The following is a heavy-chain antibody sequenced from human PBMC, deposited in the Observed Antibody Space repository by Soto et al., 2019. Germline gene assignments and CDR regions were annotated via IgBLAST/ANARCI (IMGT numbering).Heavy chain of an antibody. CDR3: AKKAVPDSGINYYGMDV. CDR2: ISGSGGSS. CDR1: GFAFSTYA. Sequence: GGSLRLSCAAAGFAFSTYATTWFRQAPGKGLEWVSVISGSGGSSYYAASVKGRFTISRDNSKNTLFLQMNGLRAEDTAVYYCAKKAVPDSGINYYGMDVWGQGTTVTVSS. J-gene: IGHJ6*02. V-gene: IGHV3-23*01. D-gene: IGHD3-10*01.